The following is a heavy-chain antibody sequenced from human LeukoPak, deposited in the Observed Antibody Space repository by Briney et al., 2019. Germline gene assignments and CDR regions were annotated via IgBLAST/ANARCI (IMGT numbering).Heavy chain of an antibody. J-gene: IGHJ4*02. V-gene: IGHV4-59*01. CDR1: GGSISTYY. CDR3: ARKSPAGYFNFDY. D-gene: IGHD2/OR15-2a*01. CDR2: IYNTGTT. Sequence: PSETLSLTCSVSGGSISTYYWNWIRQRPGKGLEWIGYIYNTGTTNYNPSLKSRVTISVDTSKNQFSLNRRSVNAADTAVYYGARKSPAGYFNFDYWGQRTLVALSS.